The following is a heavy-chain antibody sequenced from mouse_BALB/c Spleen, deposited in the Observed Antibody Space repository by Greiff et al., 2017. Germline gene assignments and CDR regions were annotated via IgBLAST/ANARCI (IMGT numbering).Heavy chain of an antibody. CDR3: AHGNAYAMDY. CDR1: GFNIKDTY. J-gene: IGHJ4*01. D-gene: IGHD2-1*01. CDR2: IDPANGNT. Sequence: LVESGAELVKPGASVKLSCTASGFNIKDTYMHWVKQRPEQGLEWIGRIDPANGNTKYDPKFQGKATITADTSSNTAYLQLSSLTSEDTAVYYCAHGNAYAMDYWGQGTSVTVSS. V-gene: IGHV14-3*02.